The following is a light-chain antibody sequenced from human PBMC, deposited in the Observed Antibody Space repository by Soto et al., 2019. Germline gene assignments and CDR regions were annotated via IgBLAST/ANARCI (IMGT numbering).Light chain of an antibody. J-gene: IGLJ1*01. Sequence: QSVLTQPASVSGSPGQSITISCTGTSSDVGSYNLVSWFQQHPGKAPKLFIYEVNRRPSGVSDRLSGSKSANTASLTISGLQAEDEADYYCFSYAGAGTFVFGTGTKLTVL. CDR1: SSDVGSYNL. V-gene: IGLV2-23*02. CDR3: FSYAGAGTFV. CDR2: EVN.